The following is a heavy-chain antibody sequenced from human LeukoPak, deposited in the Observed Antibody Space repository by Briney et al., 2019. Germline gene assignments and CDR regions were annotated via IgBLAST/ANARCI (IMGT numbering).Heavy chain of an antibody. V-gene: IGHV4-61*02. D-gene: IGHD2-21*02. CDR1: VDSISSGNYY. J-gene: IGHJ6*03. CDR3: ARIYCGGDCRGYYYHYYMDV. CDR2: IYIRGST. Sequence: SETLSLTCTVSVDSISSGNYYWSWIRQPAGKGLEWIGRIYIRGSTNYNPSLKSRVTISVDRSKNPFSLKLSSVTAADTAVYYCARIYCGGDCRGYYYHYYMDVWGKGTTVTISS.